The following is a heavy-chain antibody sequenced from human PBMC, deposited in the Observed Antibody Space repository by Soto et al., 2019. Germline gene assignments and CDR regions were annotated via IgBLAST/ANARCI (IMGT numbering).Heavy chain of an antibody. V-gene: IGHV2-5*01. J-gene: IGHJ4*02. Sequence: QITLKESGPTLVKPTQTLTLTCTFSGFSLSNPGVGMGWVRQPPGKALQWLAVIYWNDDRRYSPSLKTRLTITKDTSKSQVVLTMTDMDPVDTATYYCAHGGPAAALDFWGQGTVVTVSS. CDR3: AHGGPAAALDF. CDR2: IYWNDDR. D-gene: IGHD6-13*01. CDR1: GFSLSNPGVG.